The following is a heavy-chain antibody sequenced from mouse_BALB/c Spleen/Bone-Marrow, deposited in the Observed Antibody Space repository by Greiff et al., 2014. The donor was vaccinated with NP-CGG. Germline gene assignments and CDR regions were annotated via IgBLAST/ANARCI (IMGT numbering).Heavy chain of an antibody. D-gene: IGHD2-4*01. CDR2: INSGSGGT. CDR3: ARAITDAMDY. V-gene: IGHV1-54*01. CDR1: GYAFTNYL. Sequence: QVQLQQSGAELVRPGTSVKVSCKGSGYAFTNYLIEWVKPRPGQGLEWIGVINSGSGGTKYNEKFKGKATLTADKSSSTAFMQLSSLTSDDSAVYFWARAITDAMDYWGQRTSVTVSS. J-gene: IGHJ4*01.